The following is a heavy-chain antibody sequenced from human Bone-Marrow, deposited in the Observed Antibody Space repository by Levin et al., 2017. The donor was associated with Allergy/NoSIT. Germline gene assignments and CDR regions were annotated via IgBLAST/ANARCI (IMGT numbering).Heavy chain of an antibody. D-gene: IGHD3-9*01. CDR3: AREYDILTGLPRGY. CDR1: GYTFTDYY. V-gene: IGHV1-2*06. Sequence: GESLKISCKASGYTFTDYYIQWVRQAPGQGLQWMGRISPDTGDTIYAQVFEGRLTLARDTSSSTAYMELRRLTSDDTAVYWCAREYDILTGLPRGYWGQGSFVTVSP. CDR2: ISPDTGDT. J-gene: IGHJ4*02.